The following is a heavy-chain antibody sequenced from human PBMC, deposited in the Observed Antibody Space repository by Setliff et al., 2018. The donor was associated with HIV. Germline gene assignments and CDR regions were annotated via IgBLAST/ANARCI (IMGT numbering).Heavy chain of an antibody. CDR1: GFNIEEYA. D-gene: IGHD1-26*01. CDR3: AKDGWELLRWDFDL. V-gene: IGHV3-9*01. CDR2: ISWNSVKI. Sequence: GGSLRLSCVGSGFNIEEYAMAWVRQVPGKGLEWVSSISWNSVKIDYADFVKGRFTISRDNAKNSLFLQVNSLRTEDTALYYCAKDGWELLRWDFDLWGRGTLVTVSS. J-gene: IGHJ2*01.